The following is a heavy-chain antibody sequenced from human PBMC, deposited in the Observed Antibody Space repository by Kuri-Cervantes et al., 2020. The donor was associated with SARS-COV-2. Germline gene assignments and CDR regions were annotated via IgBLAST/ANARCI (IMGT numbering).Heavy chain of an antibody. Sequence: GESLKISCEASGFTFVSHAMHWVRQAPGKGLEWVSSISSSSSYIYYADSVKGRFTISRDNAKNSLYLQMNSLRAEDTAVYYCARASASIAARLVLYCYYYMDVWGKGTTVTVSS. CDR3: ARASASIAARLVLYCYYYMDV. V-gene: IGHV3-21*01. D-gene: IGHD6-6*01. CDR2: ISSSSSYI. J-gene: IGHJ6*03. CDR1: GFTFVSHA.